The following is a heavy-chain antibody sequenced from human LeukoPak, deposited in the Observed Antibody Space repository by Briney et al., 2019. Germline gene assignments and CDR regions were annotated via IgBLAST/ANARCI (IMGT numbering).Heavy chain of an antibody. D-gene: IGHD3-22*01. CDR2: ISGGGEST. Sequence: GGSLRLSCVASEFTFSSHAMNWVRQAPGKGLEWVSSISGGGESTYYADSVKGRFTVSRDISKNTLYLQMNSLRAEDTAVYYCAKDSSGYPPAYYFDYWGQGTLVTVSS. CDR3: AKDSSGYPPAYYFDY. V-gene: IGHV3-23*01. J-gene: IGHJ4*02. CDR1: EFTFSSHA.